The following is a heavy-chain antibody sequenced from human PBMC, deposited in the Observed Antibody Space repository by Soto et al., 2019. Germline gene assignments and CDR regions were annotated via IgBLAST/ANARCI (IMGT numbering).Heavy chain of an antibody. V-gene: IGHV3-23*01. CDR3: AKDPDFTGYYYGMDV. Sequence: GGSLRLSCAASGFTFSSYAMSWVRQAPGKGLEWVSAISGSGGSTYYADSVKGRFTISRDNSKNTLYLQMNSLRADDTAVYYCAKDPDFTGYYYGMDVWGQGTTVTVSS. D-gene: IGHD4-4*01. CDR1: GFTFSSYA. CDR2: ISGSGGST. J-gene: IGHJ6*02.